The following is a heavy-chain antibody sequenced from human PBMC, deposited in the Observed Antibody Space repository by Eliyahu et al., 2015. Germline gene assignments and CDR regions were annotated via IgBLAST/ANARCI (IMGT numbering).Heavy chain of an antibody. CDR3: ARASNDFWSGYYRGVYYYYGMDV. J-gene: IGHJ6*02. D-gene: IGHD3-3*01. Sequence: QVQLLQSGAEVXKPGASVKVSCKASGYTFTSYDINWVRQATGQGLEWMGWMNPNSGNTGYAQKFQGRVTMTRNTSISTAYMELSSLRSEDTAVYYCARASNDFWSGYYRGVYYYYGMDVWGQGTTVTVSS. CDR2: MNPNSGNT. CDR1: GYTFTSYD. V-gene: IGHV1-8*01.